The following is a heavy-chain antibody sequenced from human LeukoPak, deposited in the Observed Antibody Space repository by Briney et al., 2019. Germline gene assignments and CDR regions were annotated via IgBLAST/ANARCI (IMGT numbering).Heavy chain of an antibody. V-gene: IGHV3-66*01. CDR1: GFTVSSKY. D-gene: IGHD3-10*01. Sequence: GGSLRLSCAASGFTVSSKYMNWVRQAPGKGLEWVSVIYSAGTTDYAVSVKGRFTISRGNSKNTLYLQMNSLRAEDTAVYYCARERGLGRASDAFDIWGQGTMVTVSS. CDR3: ARERGLGRASDAFDI. CDR2: IYSAGTT. J-gene: IGHJ3*02.